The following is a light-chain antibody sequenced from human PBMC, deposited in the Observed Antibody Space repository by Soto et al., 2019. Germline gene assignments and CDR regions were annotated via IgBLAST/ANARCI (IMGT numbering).Light chain of an antibody. CDR3: QQYVTSPPGT. J-gene: IGKJ1*01. V-gene: IGKV3-20*01. Sequence: EIVLTQSPGTLSLSPGGRATPSCRASQSVSSSYLAWYQQKPGQAPRLLIYGASSRATGIPDRFSGSGSGTDFTLTISRLEPGDFAVYYCQQYVTSPPGTFGQGTKVDIK. CDR2: GAS. CDR1: QSVSSSY.